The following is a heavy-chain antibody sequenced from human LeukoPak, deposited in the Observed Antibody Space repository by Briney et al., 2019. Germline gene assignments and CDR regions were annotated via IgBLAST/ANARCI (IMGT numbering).Heavy chain of an antibody. Sequence: GGSLRLSCAASGFTFSGYTLHWVRQAPGKGLEWVAGISGSGGSTNYAASVKGRFTISRDNPKNTLYLQMNSLRAEDTAVYFCAKRGVVIRVILVGFHKEAYYFDSWGQGALVTVSS. V-gene: IGHV3-23*01. J-gene: IGHJ4*02. CDR2: ISGSGGST. CDR1: GFTFSGYT. D-gene: IGHD3-22*01. CDR3: AKRGVVIRVILVGFHKEAYYFDS.